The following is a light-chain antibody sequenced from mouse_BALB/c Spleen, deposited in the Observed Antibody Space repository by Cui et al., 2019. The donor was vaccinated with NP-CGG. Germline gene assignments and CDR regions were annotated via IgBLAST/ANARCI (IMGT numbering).Light chain of an antibody. Sequence: QAVLTQESAPTTSPGKTVTLTCRSSIGAVTTSNYANWVQEKPDHLFTGLIGGTNNRAPGVPARFSGSLIGDKAALTITGAQTEDEAIYFCALWYSNHWVFGGGTKLTVL. J-gene: IGLJ1*01. V-gene: IGLV1*01. CDR1: IGAVTTSNY. CDR2: GTN. CDR3: ALWYSNHWV.